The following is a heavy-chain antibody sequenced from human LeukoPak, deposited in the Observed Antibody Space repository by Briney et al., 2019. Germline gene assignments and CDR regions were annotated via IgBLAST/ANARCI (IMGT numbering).Heavy chain of an antibody. CDR1: GFTFSSYS. J-gene: IGHJ2*01. Sequence: GVSLRLSCAASGFTFSSYSMNWVRQAPGKGLEWVSSISSSSSYIYYADSVKGRFTISRDNAKNSLYLQMNSLRAEDTAVYYCARDLRTVIGWYFDLWGRGTLVTVSS. V-gene: IGHV3-21*01. D-gene: IGHD4-17*01. CDR3: ARDLRTVIGWYFDL. CDR2: ISSSSSYI.